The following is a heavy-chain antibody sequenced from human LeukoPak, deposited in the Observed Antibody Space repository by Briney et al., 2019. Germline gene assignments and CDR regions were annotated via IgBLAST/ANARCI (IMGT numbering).Heavy chain of an antibody. J-gene: IGHJ4*02. V-gene: IGHV3-15*01. CDR3: AKGNLRGPPPNIDY. Sequence: PGGSLRLSCAASGLSFVNFWMSWVRQAPGKGLEWVGRIKRKIDGGTTAYAAPVEGRFTISRDESKNMLYLQMNSVNSEDSAVYYCAKGNLRGPPPNIDYWGQGTLVTVSS. CDR2: IKRKIDGGTT. D-gene: IGHD5/OR15-5a*01. CDR1: GLSFVNFW.